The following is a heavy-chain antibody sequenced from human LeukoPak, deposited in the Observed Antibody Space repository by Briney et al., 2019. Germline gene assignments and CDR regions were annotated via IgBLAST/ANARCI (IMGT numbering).Heavy chain of an antibody. CDR1: GYTFTGYY. V-gene: IGHV1-69*13. J-gene: IGHJ4*02. CDR2: IIPIFGTA. Sequence: SVKVSCKASGYTFTGYYMHWVRQAPGQGLEWMGGIIPIFGTADYAQKFQGRVTITADESTSTAYMELSSLRSEDTAVYYCASRPANNIAAEYYFDYWGQGTLVTVSS. CDR3: ASRPANNIAAEYYFDY. D-gene: IGHD6-6*01.